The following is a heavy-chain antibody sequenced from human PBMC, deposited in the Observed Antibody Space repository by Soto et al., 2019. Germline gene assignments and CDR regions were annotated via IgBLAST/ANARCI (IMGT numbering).Heavy chain of an antibody. CDR2: INHSGST. D-gene: IGHD3-9*01. Sequence: TLSLTCAVYGGSFSVYYWSWIRQPPGKGLEWIGEINHSGSTNYNPSLKSRVTISVDTYKNQFSLKLSSVTAADTAVYYCASGYYYDILTGYYGVYYGMDVWGQGTTVTVSS. CDR3: ASGYYYDILTGYYGVYYGMDV. J-gene: IGHJ6*02. CDR1: GGSFSVYY. V-gene: IGHV4-34*01.